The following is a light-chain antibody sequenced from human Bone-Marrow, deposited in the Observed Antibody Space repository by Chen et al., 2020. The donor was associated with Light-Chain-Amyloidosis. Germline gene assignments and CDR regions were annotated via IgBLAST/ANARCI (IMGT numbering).Light chain of an antibody. CDR3: QQYGTSPLT. CDR2: GSS. J-gene: IGKJ4*01. V-gene: IGKV3-20*01. CDR1: QTISSNY. Sequence: EMLLTQSPGTLSLSPGEGANLSCRASQTISSNYLTWYQQKFGQAPRLLIYGSSSRATGIPDRFTVSGSGTDFTLTINRLEPEDFAMYYCQQYGTSPLTFGGGTKVEIK.